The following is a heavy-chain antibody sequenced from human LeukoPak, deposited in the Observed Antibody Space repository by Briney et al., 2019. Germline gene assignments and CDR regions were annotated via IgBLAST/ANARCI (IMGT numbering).Heavy chain of an antibody. D-gene: IGHD3-22*01. CDR1: GYTFTSYD. J-gene: IGHJ4*02. Sequence: GASVKVSCKASGYTFTSYDTNWVRQATGQGLEWMGWMNPNSGNTGYAQKFQGRVTMTRNTSISTAYMELSSLRSEDTAVYYCARGGLGYYYDIGDYWGQGTLVTVSS. CDR2: MNPNSGNT. CDR3: ARGGLGYYYDIGDY. V-gene: IGHV1-8*01.